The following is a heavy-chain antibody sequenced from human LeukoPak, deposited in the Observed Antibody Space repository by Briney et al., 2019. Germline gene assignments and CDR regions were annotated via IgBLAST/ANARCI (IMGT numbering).Heavy chain of an antibody. CDR1: GYTFTGYY. CDR2: INPNSGGT. J-gene: IGHJ5*02. V-gene: IGHV1-2*02. Sequence: ASVKVSCKASGYTFTGYYMHWVRQAPGQGLEWMGWINPNSGGTNYAQKFQGRVTMTRDTSISTAYMELSRLRSDDTTVYYCARVSYCSSTSCLVPWGQGTLVTVPS. CDR3: ARVSYCSSTSCLVP. D-gene: IGHD2-2*01.